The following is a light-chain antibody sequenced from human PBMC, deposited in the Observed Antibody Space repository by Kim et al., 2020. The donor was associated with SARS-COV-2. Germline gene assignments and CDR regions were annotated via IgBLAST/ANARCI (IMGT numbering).Light chain of an antibody. J-gene: IGKJ4*01. Sequence: DIQMTQSPSSLSASVGDRVTISCQASQDINYSLNWYQQKPGKAPKLLIYAASNLEMGVPSRFSGSRSGTDFTFTISSLQPEDFATYFCHQYDNLPLTFGGGTKVDIK. CDR3: HQYDNLPLT. CDR1: QDINYS. V-gene: IGKV1-33*01. CDR2: AAS.